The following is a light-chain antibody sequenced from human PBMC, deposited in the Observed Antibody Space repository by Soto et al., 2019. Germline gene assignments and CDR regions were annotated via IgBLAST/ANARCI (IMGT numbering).Light chain of an antibody. V-gene: IGLV4-69*01. J-gene: IGLJ2*01. CDR3: QTWGTGIRV. CDR1: SGHSSYA. CDR2: VNSYGSH. Sequence: QPVLTQSPSASASLGASVKLTCTLSSGHSSYAIAWHQQQPEKGPRFLMKVNSYGSHTKGDGIPDRFSVSSSGAERYLTISSLQSEDEADYYCQTWGTGIRVFGGGTKVTVL.